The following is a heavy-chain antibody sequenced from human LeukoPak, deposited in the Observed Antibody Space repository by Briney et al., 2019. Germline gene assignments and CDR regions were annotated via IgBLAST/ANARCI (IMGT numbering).Heavy chain of an antibody. J-gene: IGHJ4*02. CDR1: GYIFTSRA. Sequence: GASVKVSCKISGYIFTSRAVHWIRRAPGQGLEWMGRINPNSGGTNYAQKFQGRVTMTRDTSISTAYMELSRLRSDDTAVYYCARDNVIRWGQGTLVTVSS. D-gene: IGHD3-16*02. CDR2: INPNSGGT. CDR3: ARDNVIR. V-gene: IGHV1-2*06.